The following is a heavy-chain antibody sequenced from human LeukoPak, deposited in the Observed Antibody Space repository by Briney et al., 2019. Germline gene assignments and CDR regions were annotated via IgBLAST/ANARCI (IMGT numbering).Heavy chain of an antibody. D-gene: IGHD3-10*02. Sequence: PGRSLRLSCAASGFTFSSYGMHWVRQAPGKGLEWVAVISYDGSNRYYADSVKGRFTISRDNSKYTLYLQMNSLRAEDTAVYYCAELGITMIGGVWGKGTTVTISS. CDR1: GFTFSSYG. CDR2: ISYDGSNR. CDR3: AELGITMIGGV. J-gene: IGHJ6*04. V-gene: IGHV3-30*18.